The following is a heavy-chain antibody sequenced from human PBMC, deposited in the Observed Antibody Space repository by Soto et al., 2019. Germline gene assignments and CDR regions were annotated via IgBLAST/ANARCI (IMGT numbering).Heavy chain of an antibody. Sequence: SETLSLTCAVSSDSITSNNWWSWVRQPPGKGLEWIGEIYHSGSTNYNPSLKSRVTISVDKSKSQFSLKVNSVTAADTAVYYCARVPVYGRYFDSWGQGTLVTVSS. CDR2: IYHSGST. CDR1: SDSITSNNW. D-gene: IGHD4-17*01. J-gene: IGHJ4*02. CDR3: ARVPVYGRYFDS. V-gene: IGHV4-4*02.